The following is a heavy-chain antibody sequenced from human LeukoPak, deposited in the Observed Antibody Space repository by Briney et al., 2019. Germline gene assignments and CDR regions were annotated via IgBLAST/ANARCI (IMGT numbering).Heavy chain of an antibody. Sequence: SEALSLTCTVSGGSISSSSYYWGWIRQPPGKGLEWIGSIYYSGSTYYNPSLKSRVTISVDTSKNQFSLKLSSVTAADTAVYYCACHSAQYDFWSGPIPLGYFDYWGQGTLVTVSS. CDR2: IYYSGST. D-gene: IGHD3-3*01. J-gene: IGHJ4*02. CDR3: ACHSAQYDFWSGPIPLGYFDY. CDR1: GGSISSSSYY. V-gene: IGHV4-39*07.